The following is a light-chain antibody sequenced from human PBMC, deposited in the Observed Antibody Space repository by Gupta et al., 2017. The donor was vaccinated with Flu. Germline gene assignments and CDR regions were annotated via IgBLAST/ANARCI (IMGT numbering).Light chain of an antibody. V-gene: IGKV3D-15*01. CDR2: GAS. J-gene: IGKJ1*01. Sequence: SGCPGERANRACRASQGVNTNRGWYQQKPGQAPRVLNYGASSRASGMPARLSGSRARGEFTLTISSLQCEEFAIYDCQQYHSWPAGVPWTFGQGTKVEIK. CDR1: QGVNTN. CDR3: QQYHSWPAGVPWT.